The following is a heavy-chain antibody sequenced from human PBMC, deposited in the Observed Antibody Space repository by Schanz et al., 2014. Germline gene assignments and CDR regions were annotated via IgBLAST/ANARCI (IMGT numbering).Heavy chain of an antibody. CDR3: AKGRFGELSAFDI. V-gene: IGHV3-23*04. J-gene: IGHJ3*02. CDR1: GFTFSTST. Sequence: EVQLVESGGGLVQPGGSLRLSCAASGFTFSTSTMHWVRQAPGKGLLWVSSISGTGGDDTYYADSVKGRFTISRDNSKNTLYLQMNSLRAEDTAVYYCAKGRFGELSAFDIWGQGTMVTVSS. D-gene: IGHD3-10*01. CDR2: ISGTGGDDT.